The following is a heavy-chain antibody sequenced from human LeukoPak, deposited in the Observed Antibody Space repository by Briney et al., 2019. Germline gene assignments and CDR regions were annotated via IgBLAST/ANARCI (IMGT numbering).Heavy chain of an antibody. CDR1: GASPSVLY. V-gene: IGHV4-34*01. D-gene: IGHD2-8*01. CDR2: IHHSGST. CDR3: AREGFCTNGVCLPPPSAFWFDP. Sequence: PQSMSLACALYGASPSVLYCSWNRQPPGKGLEWNGEIHHSGSTNYHPSLKRRATISVDTSKNQFSLKLSSVTAADTAVYYCAREGFCTNGVCLPPPSAFWFDPWGQGTLVTVSS. J-gene: IGHJ5*02.